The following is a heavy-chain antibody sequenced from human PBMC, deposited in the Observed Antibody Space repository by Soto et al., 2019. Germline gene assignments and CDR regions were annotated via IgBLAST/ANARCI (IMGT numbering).Heavy chain of an antibody. V-gene: IGHV4-31*03. CDR3: ARAQQQLAEDY. Sequence: QVQLQESGPGLVKPSQTLSLTCTVSGGSISSGGYYWSWIRQHPGKGLEWIGYIRYTGSTYYNPSLKSRVSISADTSKNQFSLGLSAVTAADTAVYYCARAQQQLAEDYWGQGTLVTVSS. CDR1: GGSISSGGYY. D-gene: IGHD6-13*01. CDR2: IRYTGST. J-gene: IGHJ4*02.